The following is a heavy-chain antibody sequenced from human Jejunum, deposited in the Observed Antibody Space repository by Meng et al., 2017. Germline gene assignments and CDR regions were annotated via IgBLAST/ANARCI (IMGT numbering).Heavy chain of an antibody. D-gene: IGHD3-9*01. CDR3: MTDLKSALLTGYYTDY. Sequence: GESLKISCVASGFTFSNAWMTWVRQAPGKGLEWIGRIKFKGETKDYAAPVKGRFTISRDDSKNTLYLQMNSLKTEDTAVYYCMTDLKSALLTGYYTDYWGPGTLVTVSS. J-gene: IGHJ4*02. CDR1: GFTFSNAW. V-gene: IGHV3-15*01. CDR2: IKFKGETK.